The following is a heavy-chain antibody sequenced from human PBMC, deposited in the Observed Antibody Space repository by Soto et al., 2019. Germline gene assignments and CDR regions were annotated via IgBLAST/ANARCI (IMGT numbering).Heavy chain of an antibody. Sequence: QVQLQESGPGLVKTSETLVLTCTVSGDSVSSGGYYWSWIRQSPGKGLEWIGYISNSGSTTYSPSLKSRVTISKDMSKNQFSLKLRSVTTADTAVYYCARVDFDSSGYYYTQKEYWGQGTLVTVSS. V-gene: IGHV4-61*08. CDR1: GDSVSSGGYY. CDR2: ISNSGST. J-gene: IGHJ4*02. CDR3: ARVDFDSSGYYYTQKEY. D-gene: IGHD3-22*01.